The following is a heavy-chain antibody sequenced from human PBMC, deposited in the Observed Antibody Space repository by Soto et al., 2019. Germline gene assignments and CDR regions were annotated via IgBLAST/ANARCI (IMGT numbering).Heavy chain of an antibody. CDR1: GGTFSTYA. CDR2: IIPIFVTT. Sequence: QVQLVQSGAEVKKPGSSVKVSCKASGGTFSTYAITWVRQAPGQGLEWLGGIIPIFVTTDYARKFQGRVKITAAESTSTVFIELSSLTSEDTAVYYCARRVGASEFDYWGQGTLVTVSS. J-gene: IGHJ4*02. CDR3: ARRVGASEFDY. D-gene: IGHD1-26*01. V-gene: IGHV1-69*01.